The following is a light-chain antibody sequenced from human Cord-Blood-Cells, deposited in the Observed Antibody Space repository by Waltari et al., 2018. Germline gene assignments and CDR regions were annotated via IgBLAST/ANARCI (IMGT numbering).Light chain of an antibody. CDR3: QQYYSTPPT. CDR2: WAS. CDR1: PSVLYSSNNKNY. Sequence: DIVMTQSPDSLAVSLGERATINCTSSPSVLYSSNNKNYLAWYQQKPGQPPKLLIYWASTRESGVPDRFSGSGSGTDFTHTISSLQAEDVAVYYCQQYYSTPPTFGQGTKVEIK. J-gene: IGKJ1*01. V-gene: IGKV4-1*01.